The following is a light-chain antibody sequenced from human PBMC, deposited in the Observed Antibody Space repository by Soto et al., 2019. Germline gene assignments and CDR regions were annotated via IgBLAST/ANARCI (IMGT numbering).Light chain of an antibody. J-gene: IGKJ5*01. V-gene: IGKV3-20*01. Sequence: EIVLTQSPATLSLSPGERATLSCRASQSFSNYLDWYQQKPGQAPRLLIYDASGRAAGVPDRFSGSGSGTDFTLTISRLEPEDFAVYYCQQYGNSPITFGQGTRLENK. CDR1: QSFSNY. CDR2: DAS. CDR3: QQYGNSPIT.